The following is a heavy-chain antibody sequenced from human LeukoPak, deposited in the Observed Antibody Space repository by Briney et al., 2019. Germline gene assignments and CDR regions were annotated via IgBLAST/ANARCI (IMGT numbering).Heavy chain of an antibody. V-gene: IGHV3-23*01. CDR1: GFTFNNYA. Sequence: PGGSLRLSCEASGFTFNNYAMSWVRQAPGKGLEWVLTISGSGSSIYYADSVKGRFTISRDNSRNTLSLQMSSLRADDTAIYYCARAYILTGYLSGMDVWGQGTTVTVSS. CDR3: ARAYILTGYLSGMDV. J-gene: IGHJ6*02. CDR2: ISGSGSSI. D-gene: IGHD3-9*01.